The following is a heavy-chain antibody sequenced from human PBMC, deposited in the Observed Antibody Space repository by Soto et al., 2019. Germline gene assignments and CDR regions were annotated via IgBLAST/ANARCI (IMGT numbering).Heavy chain of an antibody. CDR2: ILNDGSNK. V-gene: IGHV3-30*04. CDR3: ARGQAVGNWFDP. D-gene: IGHD3-3*01. J-gene: IGHJ5*02. CDR1: GFTLSNYA. Sequence: QVQLVESGGGVVQPGRSLRLSCAASGFTLSNYAMHWVRQAPGKGLEWVAVILNDGSNKYYADFVKGRFTISRDNAKNMLYLEMNILRVEDTAVYYCARGQAVGNWFDPWGQGTLVIVSS.